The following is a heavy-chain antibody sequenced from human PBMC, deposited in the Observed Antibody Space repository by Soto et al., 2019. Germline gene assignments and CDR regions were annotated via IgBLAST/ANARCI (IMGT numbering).Heavy chain of an antibody. CDR2: ISRNGGSI. CDR1: RFTFGDYG. D-gene: IGHD1-1*01. V-gene: IGHV3-9*01. CDR3: AKDMAGTTDAFDI. J-gene: IGHJ3*02. Sequence: PGGSLRLSCAATRFTFGDYGMHWVRQPPGKGLEWVSGISRNGGSIGYADSVKGRFTISRDNARNSLYLQMNSLKPEDTALYYCAKDMAGTTDAFDIWGRGTVVTVSS.